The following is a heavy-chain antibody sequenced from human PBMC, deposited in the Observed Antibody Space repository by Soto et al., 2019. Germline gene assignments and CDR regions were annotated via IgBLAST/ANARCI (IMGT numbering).Heavy chain of an antibody. D-gene: IGHD5-12*01. CDR3: VRSKYGGYVYGLDV. CDR2: ISYDGSNK. Sequence: GGSLRLSCAASGFSFSSYGMHWVRQAPGKGLEWVAVISYDGSNKYYADSVKGRFTISRDNAKNSLYLQMNSLRAEDTAVYYCVRSKYGGYVYGLDVWGQGTTVTVSS. V-gene: IGHV3-30*03. J-gene: IGHJ6*02. CDR1: GFSFSSYG.